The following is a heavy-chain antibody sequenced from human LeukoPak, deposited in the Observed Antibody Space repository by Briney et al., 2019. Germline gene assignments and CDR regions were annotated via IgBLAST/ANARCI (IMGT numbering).Heavy chain of an antibody. J-gene: IGHJ4*02. V-gene: IGHV4-31*03. Sequence: KSSETLSLTCTVSGGSISGGLYYWTWIRQHPGKGLEWIGYIYYTGTTYYNPSLKSRVTISVVTSKNQFSLRLSSVTAADAAVYYCARDSSGYSFFDSWGQGTLVTVSS. CDR3: ARDSSGYSFFDS. CDR1: GGSISGGLYY. D-gene: IGHD3-22*01. CDR2: IYYTGTT.